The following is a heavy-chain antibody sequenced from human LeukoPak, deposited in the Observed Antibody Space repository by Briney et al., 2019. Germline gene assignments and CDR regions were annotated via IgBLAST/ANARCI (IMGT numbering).Heavy chain of an antibody. V-gene: IGHV4-39*01. CDR2: LFYSGSA. CDR1: GGSISSSGSY. Sequence: SETLSLTCAVSGGSISSSGSYWGLIRQPPGKWLEWVGSLFYSGSASYNPSLKSRVTISVDTSKNRFSLKLSSVTAADTAVYYCKRRRSGWPFGFWGQGTLVTVSS. CDR3: KRRRSGWPFGF. D-gene: IGHD6-19*01. J-gene: IGHJ4*02.